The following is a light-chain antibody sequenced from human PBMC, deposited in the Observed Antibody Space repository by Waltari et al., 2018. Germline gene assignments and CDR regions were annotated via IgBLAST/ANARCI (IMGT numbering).Light chain of an antibody. Sequence: ENVMTHTPLSLSVTPGQPASISCKSSQSLLHTDGKTYFYWFLRRPGQSPQRLMYGLSIRFSGVPDRFSAGGAGTDFTLKISRVEAEDVGVYYCMQGLSLPWTFGQGTKVEIK. V-gene: IGKV2-29*02. CDR1: QSLLHTDGKTY. CDR2: GLS. J-gene: IGKJ1*01. CDR3: MQGLSLPWT.